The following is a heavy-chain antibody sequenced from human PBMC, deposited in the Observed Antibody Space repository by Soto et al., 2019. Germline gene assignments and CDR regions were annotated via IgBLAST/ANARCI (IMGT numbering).Heavy chain of an antibody. D-gene: IGHD3-16*01. CDR3: ASSRGGGMDV. CDR1: GGSISSGDYY. Sequence: SETLSLTCTVSGGSISSGDYYWSWIRQPPGKGLEWIGYIYYSGGTYYNPSLKSRVTISVDTSKNQFSLKLSSVTAADTAVYYYASSRGGGMDVWGQGTTVTVSS. V-gene: IGHV4-30-4*01. CDR2: IYYSGGT. J-gene: IGHJ6*02.